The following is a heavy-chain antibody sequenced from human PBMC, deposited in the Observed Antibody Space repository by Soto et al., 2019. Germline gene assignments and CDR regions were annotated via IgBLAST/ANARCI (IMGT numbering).Heavy chain of an antibody. CDR2: ISGSGGST. CDR3: VPAAAGNFYFDY. V-gene: IGHV3-23*01. Sequence: GSLRLSCAASGFTFSSYAMSWVRQAPGKGLEWVSAISGSGGSTYYADSVKGRFTISRDNSKNTLYLQMNSLRAEDTAVYYCVPAAAGNFYFDYWGQGTLVTVSS. D-gene: IGHD6-13*01. J-gene: IGHJ4*02. CDR1: GFTFSSYA.